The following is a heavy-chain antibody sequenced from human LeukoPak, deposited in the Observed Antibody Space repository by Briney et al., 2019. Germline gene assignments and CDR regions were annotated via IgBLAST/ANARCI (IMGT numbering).Heavy chain of an antibody. Sequence: GGSLDSSGEAPGLTASTNYRSWFRRAPGKGLDWASVIYTGGSTYYADSVKGRFTMSRDNSKNTLYLQMNSLRAEDAAVYYCASPRSGWYGERGDYWGQGTLVTVSS. CDR3: ASPRSGWYGERGDY. J-gene: IGHJ4*02. CDR1: GLTASTNY. V-gene: IGHV3-53*01. CDR2: IYTGGST. D-gene: IGHD6-19*01.